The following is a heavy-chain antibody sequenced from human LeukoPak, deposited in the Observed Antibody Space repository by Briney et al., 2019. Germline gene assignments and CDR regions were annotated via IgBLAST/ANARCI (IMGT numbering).Heavy chain of an antibody. CDR1: GFTVSSNY. Sequence: PGGSLRLSCAASGFTVSSNYMSWVRQAPGKGLEWVSVIYSGGSTYYADSVKGRFTISRDNSKNTLYLQMNSLRAEDTAVYYCAKDRGMTAVTGWFDPWGQGTLVTVSS. CDR2: IYSGGST. CDR3: AKDRGMTAVTGWFDP. J-gene: IGHJ5*02. D-gene: IGHD4-17*01. V-gene: IGHV3-53*01.